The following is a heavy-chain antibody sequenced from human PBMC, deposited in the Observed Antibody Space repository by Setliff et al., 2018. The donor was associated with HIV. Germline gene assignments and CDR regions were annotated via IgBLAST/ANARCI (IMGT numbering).Heavy chain of an antibody. D-gene: IGHD3-3*01. V-gene: IGHV1-2*02. CDR3: ARVVDRDYDLWSAHEY. Sequence: ASVKVSCKSSGYTFTAHHIHWVRQAPGQGPEWMGWIIPKSGETSYAEKFRGRVTMTRDTSLSTAYMELSWLTSDDTAVYYCARVVDRDYDLWSAHEYWGQGTMVTVPQ. CDR1: GYTFTAHH. J-gene: IGHJ4*02. CDR2: IIPKSGET.